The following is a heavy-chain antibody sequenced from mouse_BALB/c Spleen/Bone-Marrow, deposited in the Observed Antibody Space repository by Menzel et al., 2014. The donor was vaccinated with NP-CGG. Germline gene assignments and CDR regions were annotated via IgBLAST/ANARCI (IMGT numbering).Heavy chain of an antibody. CDR1: GFNIKDTY. CDR3: AMYHYGSSLFAY. V-gene: IGHV14-3*02. D-gene: IGHD1-1*01. Sequence: VHVKQSGAELVKPGASVKLSCTASGFNIKDTYMHWVKQRPEQGLEWIGRIDPANGNTKYDPKFQGKATITADTSSNTAYLQLSSLTSEDTAVYYCAMYHYGSSLFAYWGQGTLVTVSA. CDR2: IDPANGNT. J-gene: IGHJ3*01.